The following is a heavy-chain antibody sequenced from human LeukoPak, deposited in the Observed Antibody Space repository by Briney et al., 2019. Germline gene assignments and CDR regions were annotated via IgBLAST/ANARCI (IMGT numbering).Heavy chain of an antibody. J-gene: IGHJ5*02. D-gene: IGHD6-13*01. Sequence: ASVKVSCKASGYTFTGYYMHWVRQAPGQGLEWMGWINPNSGGTNYAQKFQGRVTMTRDTPISTAYMELSRLRSDDTAVYYCARVRVSSQAKNWFDPWGQGTLVTVSS. CDR3: ARVRVSSQAKNWFDP. CDR2: INPNSGGT. CDR1: GYTFTGYY. V-gene: IGHV1-2*02.